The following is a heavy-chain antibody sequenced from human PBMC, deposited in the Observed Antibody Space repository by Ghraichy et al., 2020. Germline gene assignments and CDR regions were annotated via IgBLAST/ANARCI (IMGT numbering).Heavy chain of an antibody. CDR3: AKDLHPPYDSSGYYYRYYYYYGMDV. V-gene: IGHV3-30*18. CDR2: ISYDGSNK. J-gene: IGHJ6*02. D-gene: IGHD3-22*01. CDR1: GFTFSSYG. Sequence: GGSLRLSCAASGFTFSSYGMHWVRQAPDKGLEWVAVISYDGSNKYYADSVKGRFTISRDNSKNTLYLQMNSLGAEDTAVYYCAKDLHPPYDSSGYYYRYYYYYGMDVWGQGTTVTVSS.